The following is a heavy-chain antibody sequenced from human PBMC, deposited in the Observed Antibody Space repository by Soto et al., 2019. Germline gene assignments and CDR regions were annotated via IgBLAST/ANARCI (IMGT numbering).Heavy chain of an antibody. J-gene: IGHJ6*02. CDR1: GFTFSHYG. CDR2: ISYDGRNE. Sequence: QVQLVESGGGVVQPGRSLRLSCAASGFTFSHYGMHWVRQAPGKGLEWVAIISYDGRNEYCADSVKGRFTISRDNSKNTLYLQMNSLRAEDTAVYYCAKDLVAWSNYYYYGMDVWGQGTTVTVSS. D-gene: IGHD6-6*01. V-gene: IGHV3-30*18. CDR3: AKDLVAWSNYYYYGMDV.